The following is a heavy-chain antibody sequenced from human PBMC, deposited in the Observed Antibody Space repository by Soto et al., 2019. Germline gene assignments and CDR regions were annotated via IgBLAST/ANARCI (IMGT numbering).Heavy chain of an antibody. CDR1: GYTLTELS. D-gene: IGHD6-19*01. J-gene: IGHJ3*02. CDR3: ATARPTCIAVARCDAFEI. V-gene: IGHV1-24*01. CDR2: FDPEDGET. Sequence: ASVKVSCKVSGYTLTELSMHWVRQAPGKGLEWMGGFDPEDGETIYAQKFQGRVTMTEDTSTDTAYMELSSLRSEDTAVYYCATARPTCIAVARCDAFEIWGQGTMVTVSS.